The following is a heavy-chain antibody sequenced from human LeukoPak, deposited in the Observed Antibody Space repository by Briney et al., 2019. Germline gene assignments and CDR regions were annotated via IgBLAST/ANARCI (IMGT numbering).Heavy chain of an antibody. Sequence: SETLSLTCAVYGGSFSGYYWSWIRQPPGKGLEWIGEINHSGSTNYNPALKSRVTISIDTSKNQISLKLSSVTAADTAVYYCARRPLGGIDYWGQGTLVTVSS. V-gene: IGHV4-34*01. CDR3: ARRPLGGIDY. CDR1: GGSFSGYY. CDR2: INHSGST. D-gene: IGHD3-16*01. J-gene: IGHJ4*02.